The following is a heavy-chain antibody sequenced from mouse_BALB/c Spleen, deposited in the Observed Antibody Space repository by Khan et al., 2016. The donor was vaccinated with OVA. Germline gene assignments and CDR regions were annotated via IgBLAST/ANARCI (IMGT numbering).Heavy chain of an antibody. Sequence: VQLQQSGPELVRPGASVKISCKASGYSFTGYFMNWVMQSHGKSLEWIGRINPHIGETFYNQRFKDKATLTVDESSSTAQMELRNLASEDSAVYYCTRIYRSDFDYWGQGTTLTVSS. CDR3: TRIYRSDFDY. J-gene: IGHJ2*01. CDR2: INPHIGET. V-gene: IGHV1-20*02. CDR1: GYSFTGYF. D-gene: IGHD1-1*01.